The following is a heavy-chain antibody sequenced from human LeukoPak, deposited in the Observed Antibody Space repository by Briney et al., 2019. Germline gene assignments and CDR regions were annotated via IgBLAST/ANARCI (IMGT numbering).Heavy chain of an antibody. CDR1: GYTFTSYG. D-gene: IGHD3-9*01. CDR3: ARELHGISVMGYDAFDI. V-gene: IGHV1-18*01. CDR2: ITAYNGNT. J-gene: IGHJ3*02. Sequence: ASVKVSCKASGYTFTSYGISGVGQAPGQGLGGMGGITAYNGNTNYAQKLQGRVTMTTDTSTSTAYMELRSLRSDDTAVYYCARELHGISVMGYDAFDIWGQGTMVTVSS.